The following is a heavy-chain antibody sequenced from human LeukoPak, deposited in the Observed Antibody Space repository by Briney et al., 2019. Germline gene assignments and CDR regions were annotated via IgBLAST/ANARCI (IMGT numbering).Heavy chain of an antibody. CDR3: ARGSDYTWGG. CDR2: VHHTGRT. D-gene: IGHD3-10*01. J-gene: IGHJ4*01. Sequence: TLSLXXXVSGXSXSDSFXHYWSWVRQPPGKGFEWIAEVHHTGRTIYSPSFARRVTISADTSKNQVSLKLTSVTAADTAVYYCARGSDYTWGGWGQGTLVTVSS. CDR1: GXSXSDSFXHY. V-gene: IGHV4-4*02.